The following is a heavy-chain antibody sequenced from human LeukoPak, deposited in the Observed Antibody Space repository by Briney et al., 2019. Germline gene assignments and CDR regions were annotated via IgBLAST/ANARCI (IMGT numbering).Heavy chain of an antibody. CDR1: GYTFTTYG. CDR2: INTQNGET. D-gene: IGHD3-9*01. Sequence: ASVKVSCKASGYTFTTYGVSWVRQAPGQGLEWMGWINTQNGETNYAQKLQGRVTMTKDTSTSTVYMELRRLRSDDTAVYFCTVKGYDILTRSLADCFSYGLDVWGQGTTVTVSS. J-gene: IGHJ6*02. CDR3: TVKGYDILTRSLADCFSYGLDV. V-gene: IGHV1-18*01.